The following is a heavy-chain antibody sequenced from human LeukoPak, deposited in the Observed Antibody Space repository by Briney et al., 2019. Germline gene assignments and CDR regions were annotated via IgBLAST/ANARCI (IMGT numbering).Heavy chain of an antibody. CDR3: TRRGSGNGGTYAGMDV. V-gene: IGHV4-39*01. CDR1: GGSISSDVHY. Sequence: NPPETLSLTCTVAGGSISSDVHYWDWIRQAPGKGLEWIGSLLYNGNTWYNPSLESRVTISVDTSENQFSLRLTSVNAADTALYFCTRRGSGNGGTYAGMDVWGPGTSVTVSS. D-gene: IGHD1-26*01. CDR2: LLYNGNT. J-gene: IGHJ6*02.